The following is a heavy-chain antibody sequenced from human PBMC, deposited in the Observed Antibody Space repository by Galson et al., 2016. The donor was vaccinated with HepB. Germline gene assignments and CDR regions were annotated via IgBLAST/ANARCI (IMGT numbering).Heavy chain of an antibody. CDR3: ARFYYGDYGRFDP. Sequence: TLSLTCTVSAGPISSGDYYWSCIRQPPGKGVEWVGYIYHSGITYYMASLKSRATMSVDTSNNQFSLRLTSVTAADTAVYYCARFYYGDYGRFDPWGQGILVTVSS. D-gene: IGHD4-17*01. J-gene: IGHJ5*02. CDR1: AGPISSGDYY. CDR2: IYHSGIT. V-gene: IGHV4-30-4*01.